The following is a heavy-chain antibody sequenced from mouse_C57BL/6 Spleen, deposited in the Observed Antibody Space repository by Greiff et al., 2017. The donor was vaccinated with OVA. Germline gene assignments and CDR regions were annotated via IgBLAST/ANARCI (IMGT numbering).Heavy chain of an antibody. CDR1: GYTFTDYN. D-gene: IGHD2-1*01. CDR3: ASGYGNFWFAY. J-gene: IGHJ3*01. CDR2: INPNNGGT. V-gene: IGHV1-22*01. Sequence: VHVKQSGPELVKPGASVKMSCKASGYTFTDYNMHWVKQSHGKSLEWIGYINPNNGGTSYNQKFKGKATLTVNKSSSTAYMELRSLTSEDSAVYYCASGYGNFWFAYWGQGTLVTVSA.